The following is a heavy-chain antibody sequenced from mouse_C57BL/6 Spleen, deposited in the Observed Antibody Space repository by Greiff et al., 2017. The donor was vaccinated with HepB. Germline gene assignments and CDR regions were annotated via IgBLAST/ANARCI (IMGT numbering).Heavy chain of an antibody. J-gene: IGHJ4*01. CDR2: IDPSDSYT. Sequence: VKLQQPGAELVKPGASVKLSCKASGYTFTSYWMQWVKQRPGQGLEWIGEIDPSDSYTNYNQKFKGKATLTVDTSSSTAYMQLSSLTSEDSAVYYCASREFDYSNYYAMDYWGQGTSVTVSS. CDR1: GYTFTSYW. D-gene: IGHD2-5*01. CDR3: ASREFDYSNYYAMDY. V-gene: IGHV1-50*01.